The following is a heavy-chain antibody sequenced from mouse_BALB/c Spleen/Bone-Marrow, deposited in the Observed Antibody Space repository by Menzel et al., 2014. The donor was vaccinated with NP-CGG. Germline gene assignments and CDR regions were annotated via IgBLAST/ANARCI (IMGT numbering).Heavy chain of an antibody. J-gene: IGHJ1*01. D-gene: IGHD1-1*01. V-gene: IGHV1-20*02. CDR1: GYSFTGYF. CDR3: AREGDYYYGSSPYFDV. Sequence: DVQLQESGPELVKPEASVKISCKASGYSFTGYFMNWVMQSHGKSLEWIGRINPYNGDTFYNQKFKGKATLTVDKSSSTAHMELRSLASEDSAVYYCAREGDYYYGSSPYFDVWGAGTTVTVSS. CDR2: INPYNGDT.